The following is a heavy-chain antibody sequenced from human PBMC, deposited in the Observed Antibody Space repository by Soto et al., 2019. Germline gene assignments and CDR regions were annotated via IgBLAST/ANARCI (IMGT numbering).Heavy chain of an antibody. CDR1: GFTFNRHW. J-gene: IGHJ4*02. CDR3: ARSSYDFWSGYFHYYFDS. Sequence: SLRLSCAASGFTFNRHWMHWVRQAPGKGLVWVSRINTDGSNTTYADSVKGRFAISRDNAKNTLYLQMSSLRAEDTAVYYCARSSYDFWSGYFHYYFDSWGQGTLVTVSS. V-gene: IGHV3-74*03. CDR2: INTDGSNT. D-gene: IGHD3-3*01.